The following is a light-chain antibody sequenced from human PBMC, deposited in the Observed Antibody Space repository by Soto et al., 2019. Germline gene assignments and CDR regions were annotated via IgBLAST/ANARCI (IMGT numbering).Light chain of an antibody. J-gene: IGKJ5*01. Sequence: EIVLTQSPGTLSLSPGERATLSFMASQSVSSSYLAWYQQKPGQAPRLLIYDASTRATGIPVRFSGSGSGTEFTLTISSLQSEDFAVYYCQQYNNWFSITFGQGTRLEIK. V-gene: IGKV3-15*01. CDR2: DAS. CDR3: QQYNNWFSIT. CDR1: QSVSSSY.